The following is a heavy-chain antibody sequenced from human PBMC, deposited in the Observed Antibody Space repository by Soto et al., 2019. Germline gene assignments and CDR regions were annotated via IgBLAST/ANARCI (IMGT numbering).Heavy chain of an antibody. Sequence: EVQLVETGGGLIQPGGSLRLSCAVSGFTVSANYMSWVLQAPGKGLEWVSALYSGGSTYYADSVKGRFTISRDNSKNTLHLQMNSLRAEDTALYYCARHRDAVSSTFDYWGQGTLVTVSS. V-gene: IGHV3-53*02. CDR1: GFTVSANY. D-gene: IGHD6-19*01. CDR2: LYSGGST. CDR3: ARHRDAVSSTFDY. J-gene: IGHJ4*02.